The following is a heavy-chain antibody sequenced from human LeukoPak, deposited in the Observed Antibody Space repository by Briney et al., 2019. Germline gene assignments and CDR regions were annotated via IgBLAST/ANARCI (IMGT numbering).Heavy chain of an antibody. CDR2: IIPIFGTA. CDR3: ASGPYYYDSGVFDY. CDR1: GGTFSSYT. J-gene: IGHJ4*02. Sequence: SVKVSCKASGGTFSSYTISWVRQAPGQGLEWMGGIIPIFGTANYAQKFQGRVTITADKSTSTAYMELSSLRSEDTAVYYCASGPYYYDSGVFDYWGQGTLVTVSS. D-gene: IGHD3-22*01. V-gene: IGHV1-69*06.